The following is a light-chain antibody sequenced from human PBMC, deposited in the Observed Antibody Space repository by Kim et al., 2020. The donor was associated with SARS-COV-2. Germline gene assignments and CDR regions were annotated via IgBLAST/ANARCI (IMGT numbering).Light chain of an antibody. V-gene: IGLV4-69*02. CDR3: QTWGTGIWM. CDR2: VNNAGSH. CDR1: SGHSNYA. Sequence: ASVKLTCTLSSGHSNYAIAWHQQQPEKGPRYLMKVNNAGSHSKGDGIPDRFSGSSSGAERYLTISSLQSEDEADYYCQTWGTGIWMFGGGTKLTVL. J-gene: IGLJ3*02.